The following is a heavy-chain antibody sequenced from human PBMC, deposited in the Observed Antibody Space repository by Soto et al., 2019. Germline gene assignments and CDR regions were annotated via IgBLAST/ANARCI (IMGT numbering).Heavy chain of an antibody. J-gene: IGHJ6*02. Sequence: PSETLSLACTVSGDSISSSSYYWGWIRQPPGKGLEWIGSIYYSGSTYYNPSLKSRVTISVDTSKNQFSLKLSSVTAADTAVYYCVRARKLYSYGYYYYYVIDFWGQRSSDTGSS. V-gene: IGHV4-39*01. CDR3: VRARKLYSYGYYYYYVIDF. CDR1: GDSISSSSYY. D-gene: IGHD5-18*01. CDR2: IYYSGST.